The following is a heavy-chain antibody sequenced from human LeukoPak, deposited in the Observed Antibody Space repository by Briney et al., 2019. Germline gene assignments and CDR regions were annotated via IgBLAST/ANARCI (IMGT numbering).Heavy chain of an antibody. D-gene: IGHD1-26*01. CDR2: INPNSGGT. J-gene: IGHJ5*02. CDR1: GYSFTDYY. CDR3: ARADRLDGSPYLIGP. Sequence: ASVKVSCKTSGYSFTDYYMHWVRQAPGQGHEWMGWINPNSGGTSTAQKFQGRITMTRDTSITTVYMEVSWLTSDDTAIYYCARADRLDGSPYLIGPWGQGTLVTVSS. V-gene: IGHV1-2*02.